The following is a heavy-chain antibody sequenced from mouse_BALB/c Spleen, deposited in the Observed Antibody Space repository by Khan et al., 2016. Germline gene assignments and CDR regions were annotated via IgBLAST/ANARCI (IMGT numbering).Heavy chain of an antibody. D-gene: IGHD1-1*01. V-gene: IGHV3-2*02. Sequence: EVQLQESGPGLVKPSQSLSLTCSVTGYSITSDYAWNWLRQFPGSKLEWMGYITYSGSTSYNPSLKSRISITRDTSKNQFFLQLNSVTTEDTVTYYCARGYYGSSFFDYWGQGTLVTVSA. CDR3: ARGYYGSSFFDY. J-gene: IGHJ3*01. CDR1: GYSITSDYA. CDR2: ITYSGST.